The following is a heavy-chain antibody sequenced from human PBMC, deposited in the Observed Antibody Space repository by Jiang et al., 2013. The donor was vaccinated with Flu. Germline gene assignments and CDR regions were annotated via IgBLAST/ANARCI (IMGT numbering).Heavy chain of an antibody. CDR2: INHSGST. V-gene: IGHV4-34*01. J-gene: IGHJ5*02. D-gene: IGHD6-6*01. Sequence: GLEWIGEINHSGSTNYNPSLKSRVTISVDTSKNQFSLKLSSVTAADTAVYYCARGVAARARSGVFGGWVYNWFDPWGQGTLVTVSS. CDR3: ARGVAARARSGVFGGWVYNWFDP.